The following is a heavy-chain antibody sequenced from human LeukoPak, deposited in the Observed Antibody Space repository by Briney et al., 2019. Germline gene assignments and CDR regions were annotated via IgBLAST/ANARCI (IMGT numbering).Heavy chain of an antibody. CDR3: ARSLNYYYDSSGSFDY. V-gene: IGHV4-4*07. CDR2: IYISGST. J-gene: IGHJ4*02. CDR1: GGSIISYY. Sequence: SETLSLTCTVSGGSIISYYWSWIRQPARKGLEWIGRIYISGSTDYNPSLKSRVTISVDTSKNQFSLKLSSVTAADTAVYYCARSLNYYYDSSGSFDYWGQGTLVTVSS. D-gene: IGHD3-22*01.